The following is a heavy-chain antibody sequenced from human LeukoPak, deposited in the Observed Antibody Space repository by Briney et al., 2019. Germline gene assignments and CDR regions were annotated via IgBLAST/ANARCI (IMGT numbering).Heavy chain of an antibody. D-gene: IGHD6-6*01. CDR3: VRHSSSPSGDNWFDP. Sequence: SETLSLTCTLSVGSVVSSDYYWGWIRQPPGEGLEWIASISYRGRHYYNPSLKSRATTSVDTSKSQFSLKLRSVTAADTAVYYCVRHSSSPSGDNWFDPWGQGTLVTVSS. V-gene: IGHV4-39*01. CDR1: VGSVVSSDYY. J-gene: IGHJ5*02. CDR2: ISYRGRH.